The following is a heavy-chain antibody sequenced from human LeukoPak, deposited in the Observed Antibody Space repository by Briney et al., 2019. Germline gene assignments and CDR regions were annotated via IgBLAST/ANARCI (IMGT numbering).Heavy chain of an antibody. V-gene: IGHV3-23*01. CDR1: GFTFSSYA. CDR3: AKFPGDYYYGMDV. CDR2: ISGSGGST. Sequence: GGSLRLSCAASGFTFSSYAMSWVRQAPGKGLEWVSAISGSGGSTYYADSVKGRFTISRDNPKNTLYLQMNSLRAEDTAVYYCAKFPGDYYYGMDVWGQGTTVTVSS. J-gene: IGHJ6*02. D-gene: IGHD7-27*01.